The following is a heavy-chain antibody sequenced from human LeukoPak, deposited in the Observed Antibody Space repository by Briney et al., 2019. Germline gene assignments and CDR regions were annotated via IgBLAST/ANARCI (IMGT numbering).Heavy chain of an antibody. CDR1: GGSISSYY. CDR2: IYYSGST. V-gene: IGHV4-59*08. J-gene: IGHJ3*02. CDR3: ARLCGGSCFTNDAFDI. Sequence: SETLSLTCTVSGGSISSYYWSWIRQPPGKGLEWIGYIYYSGSTNYNPSLKSRVTISVDTSKNQFSLKLSSVTAADTAVYYCARLCGGSCFTNDAFDIWGQGTMVTVSS. D-gene: IGHD2-15*01.